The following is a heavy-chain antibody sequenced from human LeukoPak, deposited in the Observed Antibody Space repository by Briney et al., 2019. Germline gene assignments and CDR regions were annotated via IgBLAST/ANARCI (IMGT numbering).Heavy chain of an antibody. D-gene: IGHD5-24*01. Sequence: WASVKVSCKASGYRFTIYAISWVRQAPGQGLEWMGWISTYDGDTNYAQKVQGRVTMTTDTSTSTAYMELRSLRSDDTAVYYCARDLGPRGIISPQGYWGQGTLVTVSS. CDR3: ARDLGPRGIISPQGY. V-gene: IGHV1-18*01. CDR1: GYRFTIYA. J-gene: IGHJ4*02. CDR2: ISTYDGDT.